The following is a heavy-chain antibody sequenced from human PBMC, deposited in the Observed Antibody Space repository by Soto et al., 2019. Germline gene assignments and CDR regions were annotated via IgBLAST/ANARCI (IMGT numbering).Heavy chain of an antibody. CDR2: INHSGST. CDR3: ARVVAARLYYYYGRDF. CDR1: GGSFSGYY. V-gene: IGHV4-34*01. Sequence: SETLSLTCAVYGGSFSGYYWSWIRQHPGKGLEWIGEINHSGSTNYNPSLKSRVTISVDTSKNQFSLKLSSVTAADTAVYYCARVVAARLYYYYGRDFWGQGTTVTVSS. J-gene: IGHJ6*02. D-gene: IGHD6-6*01.